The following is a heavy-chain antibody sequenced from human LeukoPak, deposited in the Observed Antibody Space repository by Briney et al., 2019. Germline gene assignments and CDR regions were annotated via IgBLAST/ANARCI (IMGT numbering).Heavy chain of an antibody. CDR1: GGTFSSYA. J-gene: IGHJ5*02. D-gene: IGHD2-8*02. CDR2: IIPIFGTA. Sequence: GASVKVSCKASGGTFSSYANSWVRQAPGQGLEWMGGIIPIFGTANYAQKFQGRVTITADKSTSTAYMELSSLRSEDTAVYYCARDLVGNWFDPWGQGTLVTVSS. CDR3: ARDLVGNWFDP. V-gene: IGHV1-69*06.